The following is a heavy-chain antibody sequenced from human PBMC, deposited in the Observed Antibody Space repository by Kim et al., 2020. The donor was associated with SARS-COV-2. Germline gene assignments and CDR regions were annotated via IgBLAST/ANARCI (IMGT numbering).Heavy chain of an antibody. J-gene: IGHJ6*02. V-gene: IGHV1-69*13. D-gene: IGHD6-13*01. CDR3: ARDRGIAAAGLTTYDYHGMDV. Sequence: SVKVSCKASGGTFSSYAISWVRQAPGQGLEWMGGIIPIFGTANYAQKFQGRVTITADESTSTAYMELSSLRSEDTAVYYCARDRGIAAAGLTTYDYHGMDVWGQGTPVTVSS. CDR1: GGTFSSYA. CDR2: IIPIFGTA.